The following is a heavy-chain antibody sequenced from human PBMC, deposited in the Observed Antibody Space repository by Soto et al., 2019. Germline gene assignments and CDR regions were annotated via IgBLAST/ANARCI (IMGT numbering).Heavy chain of an antibody. D-gene: IGHD3-10*01. J-gene: IGHJ4*02. V-gene: IGHV4-59*01. CDR2: IYYSGST. CDR3: ARTRLETLWFGELLVYFDY. CDR1: GGSISGFF. Sequence: SETLSLTCTVSGGSISGFFWSWIRQPPGKGLEWIGYIYYSGSTNYNPYLKSRVTISVDTSKNQFSQKLSSVTAADTAVYYCARTRLETLWFGELLVYFDYWGQGTLVTVSS.